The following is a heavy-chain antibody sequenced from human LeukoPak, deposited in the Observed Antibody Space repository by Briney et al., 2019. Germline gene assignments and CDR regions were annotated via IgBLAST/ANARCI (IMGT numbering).Heavy chain of an antibody. CDR2: IYHSGST. Sequence: PSETLSLTCTVSGYSISSGYYWGWIRQPPGKGLEWIGSIYHSGSTYYNPSLKSRVTISVDTSKNQFSLKLSSVTAADTAVYYCARLTSSSPSLDYWGQGTLVTVSS. CDR3: ARLTSSSPSLDY. D-gene: IGHD6-13*01. CDR1: GYSISSGYY. V-gene: IGHV4-38-2*02. J-gene: IGHJ4*02.